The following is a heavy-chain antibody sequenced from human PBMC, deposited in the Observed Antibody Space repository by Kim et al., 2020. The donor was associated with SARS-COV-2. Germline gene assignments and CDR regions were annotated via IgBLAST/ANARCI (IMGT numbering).Heavy chain of an antibody. CDR3: ARDHGLRYFDWLSYFDY. D-gene: IGHD3-9*01. J-gene: IGHJ4*02. CDR2: IWYDGSNK. V-gene: IGHV3-33*01. Sequence: GGSLRLSCAASGFTFSSYGMHWVRQAPGKGLEWVAVIWYDGSNKYYADSVKGRFTISRDNSKNTLYLQMNSLRAEDTAVYYCARDHGLRYFDWLSYFDYWGQGTLVTVSS. CDR1: GFTFSSYG.